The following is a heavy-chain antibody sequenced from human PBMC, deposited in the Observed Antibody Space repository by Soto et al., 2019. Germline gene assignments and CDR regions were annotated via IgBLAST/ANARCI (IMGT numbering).Heavy chain of an antibody. V-gene: IGHV1-18*04. CDR2: VSTYNGDT. Sequence: QVQLVQSGPEVRNPGASVRVSCKAYGYSFSTYNLFWVRQAPGQGLQWMGWVSTYNGDTTYAQKLQGRVFMTTATATSRAYMELRGLTSDDTAVYYCARDVVPTYAFWGQGTLLTVSS. D-gene: IGHD2-2*01. CDR3: ARDVVPTYAF. CDR1: GYSFSTYN. J-gene: IGHJ4*02.